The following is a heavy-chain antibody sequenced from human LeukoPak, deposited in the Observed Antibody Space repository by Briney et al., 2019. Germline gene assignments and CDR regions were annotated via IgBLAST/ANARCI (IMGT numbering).Heavy chain of an antibody. CDR2: MNSDGTTI. CDR1: GFTFRTSW. Sequence: GGSLRLSCEVSGFTFRTSWMHWVRQAPGGGLVWVSRMNSDGTTINYADSVKGRFTTSRDNAKNTLYLQMNSLRAEDTAVYYCARGGNYYLDYWGQGTPATVSS. CDR3: ARGGNYYLDY. V-gene: IGHV3-74*01. D-gene: IGHD2/OR15-2a*01. J-gene: IGHJ4*02.